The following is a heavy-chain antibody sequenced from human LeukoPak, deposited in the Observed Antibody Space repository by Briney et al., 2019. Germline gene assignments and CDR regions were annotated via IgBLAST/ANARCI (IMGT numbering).Heavy chain of an antibody. CDR1: GYSFTSYG. Sequence: GSSVKISSKASGYSFTSYGVSWVRHPPAQGLEWMGWINPYNGLTNYAQNLQRRVFMTTDTSTTTAYIELRSLRSDATAVYYCAREGNSWLAPWGQGTLVTVSS. D-gene: IGHD5-24*01. V-gene: IGHV1-18*01. CDR2: INPYNGLT. CDR3: AREGNSWLAP. J-gene: IGHJ5*02.